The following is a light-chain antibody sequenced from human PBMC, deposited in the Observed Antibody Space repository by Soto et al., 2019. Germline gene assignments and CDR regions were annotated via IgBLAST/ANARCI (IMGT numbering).Light chain of an antibody. CDR3: QQYNNWPS. CDR2: DIS. CDR1: LTVSRD. J-gene: IGKJ5*01. Sequence: VMPQSPATTSGSPAKRPSLYCRASLTVSRDLAWYQQRPGQAPRLLIYDISNRAAGVPARFSGSGSETEFTLTIRSLQSEDFAVYFCQQYNNWPSFGQGTRLEIK. V-gene: IGKV3-15*01.